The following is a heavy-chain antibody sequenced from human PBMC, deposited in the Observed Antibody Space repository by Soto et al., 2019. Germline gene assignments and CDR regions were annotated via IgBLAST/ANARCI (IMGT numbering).Heavy chain of an antibody. CDR1: GYSFTSYW. J-gene: IGHJ6*02. CDR2: IDPSDSYT. V-gene: IGHV5-10-1*01. D-gene: IGHD5-12*01. Sequence: GESLKISCKGSGYSFTSYWISWVRQMPGKGLEWMGRIDPSDSYTNYSPSFQGHVTISADKSISTAYLQWSSLKASDTAMYYCARRIVATRAYYYGMDVWGQGTTVTVS. CDR3: ARRIVATRAYYYGMDV.